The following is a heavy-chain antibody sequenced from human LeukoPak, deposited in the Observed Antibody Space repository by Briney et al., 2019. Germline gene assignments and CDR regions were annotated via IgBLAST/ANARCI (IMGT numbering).Heavy chain of an antibody. CDR3: TTASPTYCSSTSCYGWYFDL. J-gene: IGHJ2*01. V-gene: IGHV3-15*04. CDR1: GFTFSSYA. D-gene: IGHD2-2*01. CDR2: IESKTDGGTT. Sequence: GGSLRLSCAGSGFTFSSYAMTWVRQAPGAGLEWGGRIESKTDGGTTDYAAPVKGRFTISRDDSKNTLYLQMNSLKTEDTAVYYCTTASPTYCSSTSCYGWYFDLWGRGTLLTVSS.